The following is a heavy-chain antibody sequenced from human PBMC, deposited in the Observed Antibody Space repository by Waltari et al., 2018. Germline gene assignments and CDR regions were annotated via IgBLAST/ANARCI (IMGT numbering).Heavy chain of an antibody. CDR1: GFTFSSYA. J-gene: IGHJ4*02. D-gene: IGHD3-3*01. Sequence: EVQLLESGGGLVQPGGSLRLSCAASGFTFSSYAMSWVRQAPGKGLEWVSAISGSGGSTYYADSVKGRFTISRDNSKNTLYLQMNSLRAEDTAVYYCAKTEWDDYDFWSGYPPYYFDYWGQGTLVTVSS. CDR3: AKTEWDDYDFWSGYPPYYFDY. CDR2: ISGSGGST. V-gene: IGHV3-23*01.